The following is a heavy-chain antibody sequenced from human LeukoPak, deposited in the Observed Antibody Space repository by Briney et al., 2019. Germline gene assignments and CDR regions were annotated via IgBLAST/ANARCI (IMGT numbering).Heavy chain of an antibody. J-gene: IGHJ4*02. CDR3: ARQQGLGYDSSGYSYGY. D-gene: IGHD3-22*01. Sequence: ASVKVSCKDSGYTFTGYYMHWVRQAPGQGLEWMGWINPNSGGTNYAQKFQGRVTMTRDTSISTAYMELSRLRSDDTAVYYCARQQGLGYDSSGYSYGYWGQGTLVTVSS. V-gene: IGHV1-2*02. CDR1: GYTFTGYY. CDR2: INPNSGGT.